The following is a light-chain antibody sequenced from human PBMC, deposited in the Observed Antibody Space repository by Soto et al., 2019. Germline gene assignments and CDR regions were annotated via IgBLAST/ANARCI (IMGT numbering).Light chain of an antibody. J-gene: IGLJ1*01. Sequence: SVLTQPPSVSGAPGQRGTISCPGSSSNIGAGYDVHWYQQLPGTAPKLLIYGNSNRPSGVPDRFSGSKPGTSASLAITALQAEDEADYYSQSYDSSLSGSYVFGTGTKVTVL. CDR2: GNS. CDR3: QSYDSSLSGSYV. V-gene: IGLV1-40*01. CDR1: SSNIGAGYD.